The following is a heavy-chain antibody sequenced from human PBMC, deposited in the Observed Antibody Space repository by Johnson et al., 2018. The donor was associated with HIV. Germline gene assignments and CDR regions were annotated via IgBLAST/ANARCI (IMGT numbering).Heavy chain of an antibody. J-gene: IGHJ3*01. V-gene: IGHV3-30-3*01. CDR2: ISYDGRNK. CDR3: ARGRKITGTVDAFDV. D-gene: IGHD1-20*01. Sequence: QVQLVESGGGLVQPGGSLKLSCAASGFTFSTHAVHWVSQAPGKGLEWVAVISYDGRNKYYADSVTGRFTIFRDNAKTTLLLQMNRLRAEDTAVYYCARGRKITGTVDAFDVGGQGTMVTVAS. CDR1: GFTFSTHA.